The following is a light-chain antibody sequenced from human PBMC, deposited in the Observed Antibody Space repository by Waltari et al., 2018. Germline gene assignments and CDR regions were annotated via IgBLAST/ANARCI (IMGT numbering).Light chain of an antibody. CDR3: QQYNDWPPELT. V-gene: IGKV3-15*01. CDR2: DAS. J-gene: IGKJ4*01. Sequence: ETLMTQSPATLSVSQGERATLSCRASQSVSRKLAWYQQKPGQAPRLLIFDASIRATGTPARFSGSGSGTEFTLTISSLQSEDFAVYYCQQYNDWPPELTFGGGTKVEIK. CDR1: QSVSRK.